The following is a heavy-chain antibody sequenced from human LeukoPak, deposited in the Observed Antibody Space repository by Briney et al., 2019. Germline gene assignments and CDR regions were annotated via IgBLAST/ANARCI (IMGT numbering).Heavy chain of an antibody. CDR2: IYYSGST. CDR1: GGSISRYY. V-gene: IGHV4-59*01. J-gene: IGHJ3*02. Sequence: SETLSLTCTVSGGSISRYYWSWIRQPPGKGLEWMGYIYYSGSTNYNPSLKSRVTISVDTSKNQFSLKLSSVTAADTAVYSCARGPVGGTTYNDGDAFDIWGQGTMVTVSS. CDR3: ARGPVGGTTYNDGDAFDI. D-gene: IGHD1-7*01.